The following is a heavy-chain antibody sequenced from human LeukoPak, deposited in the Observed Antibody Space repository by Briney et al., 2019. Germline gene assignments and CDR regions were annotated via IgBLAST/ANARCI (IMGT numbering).Heavy chain of an antibody. V-gene: IGHV1-8*01. J-gene: IGHJ6*02. CDR3: ASRYYDFWSGYYYYYYGMDV. CDR1: GYTFTRYD. D-gene: IGHD3-3*01. Sequence: ASVKLSCKASGYTFTRYDINWVRQATGQGLEWMGWMNPNSGNTGYAQKFQGRVTITRNTSISTAYMELSSLRSEDTAVYYCASRYYDFWSGYYYYYYGMDVWGQGTTVTVSS. CDR2: MNPNSGNT.